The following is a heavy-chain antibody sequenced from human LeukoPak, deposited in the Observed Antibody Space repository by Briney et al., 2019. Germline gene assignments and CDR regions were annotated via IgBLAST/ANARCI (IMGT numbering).Heavy chain of an antibody. D-gene: IGHD6-13*01. CDR3: AKSGSGSWREFEY. CDR1: GFTFSSYA. J-gene: IGHJ4*02. V-gene: IGHV3-23*01. Sequence: GGSLRLSCAASGFTFSSYAMNWVRQAPGKGLEWVSAISGSGSGTYSADSVKGRFTISRDNSKNTLFLQINSLRAEDTAVYYCAKSGSGSWREFEYWGQGTLVTVSS. CDR2: ISGSGSGT.